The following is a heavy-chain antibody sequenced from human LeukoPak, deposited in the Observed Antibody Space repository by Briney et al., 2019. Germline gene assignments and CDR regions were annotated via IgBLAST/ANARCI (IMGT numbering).Heavy chain of an antibody. V-gene: IGHV3-74*01. CDR2: VNRDGSST. CDR1: GFTFSSYW. Sequence: GGSLRLSCAASGFTFSSYWMHWVRQTPGKGLVWVSRVNRDGSSTSYADFVKGRFTISRDNAKDTLYLQMNSLRAEDTAVYYCSREWGEGVLPVDSWGQGTLVSVSS. CDR3: SREWGEGVLPVDS. D-gene: IGHD3-3*01. J-gene: IGHJ5*01.